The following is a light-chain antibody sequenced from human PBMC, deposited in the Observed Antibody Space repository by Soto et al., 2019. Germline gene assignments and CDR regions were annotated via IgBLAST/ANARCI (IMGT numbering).Light chain of an antibody. Sequence: EIVLTQSPGTLSLSPGERATLSCRASQSVSSSLAWYQQKPGQAPRLLIYGASTRATGIPARFSGSGPGTDFTLSISTLEPEDFAVYYCQQRSNWPWTFGQGTKVDIK. CDR1: QSVSSS. J-gene: IGKJ1*01. CDR2: GAS. V-gene: IGKV3D-11*02. CDR3: QQRSNWPWT.